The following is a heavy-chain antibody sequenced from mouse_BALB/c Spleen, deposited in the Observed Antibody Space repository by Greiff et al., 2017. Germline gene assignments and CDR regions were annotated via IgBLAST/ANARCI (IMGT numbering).Heavy chain of an antibody. D-gene: IGHD2-4*01. CDR3: ARDLYDYDNYYAMDY. J-gene: IGHJ4*01. CDR2: IWGDGST. Sequence: VQLQQSGPGLVAPSQSLSITCTVSGFSLTGYGVNWVRQPPGKGLEWLGMIWGDGSTDYNSALKSRLSISKDNSKSQVFLEMNSLQTDDTARYYCARDLYDYDNYYAMDYWGQGTSVTVSS. CDR1: GFSLTGYG. V-gene: IGHV2-6-7*01.